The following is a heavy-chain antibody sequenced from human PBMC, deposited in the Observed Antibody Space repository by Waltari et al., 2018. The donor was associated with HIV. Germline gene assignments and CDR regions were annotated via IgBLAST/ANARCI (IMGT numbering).Heavy chain of an antibody. CDR1: GVSFRGYY. D-gene: IGHD3-10*01. Sequence: QVQLQQWGAGLLKPSETLSLTCAVYGVSFRGYYWSGIRQSPGKGLEWIGEINHSGSTNYNPSLKSRVTMSVDTSKIQFSRKLSCVTAADTAVYYCARGGNYYGSGSYYKLDYWGQGTLVTVSS. CDR2: INHSGST. V-gene: IGHV4-34*01. CDR3: ARGGNYYGSGSYYKLDY. J-gene: IGHJ4*02.